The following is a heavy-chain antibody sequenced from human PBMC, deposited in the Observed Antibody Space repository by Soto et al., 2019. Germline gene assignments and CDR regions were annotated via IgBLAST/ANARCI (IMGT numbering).Heavy chain of an antibody. CDR3: ARYFDL. CDR2: IYYSGNT. J-gene: IGHJ2*01. Sequence: QVQLQESGPGLVKPSETLSLTCTVSGGSVSTYTNYWSWIRQPPGKGLEWIGYIYYSGNTNYNPXLXSXXAISIATSKHQFALKLSSVTAADPAVYYCARYFDLWGRGTLVTVSS. V-gene: IGHV4-61*01. CDR1: GGSVSTYTNY.